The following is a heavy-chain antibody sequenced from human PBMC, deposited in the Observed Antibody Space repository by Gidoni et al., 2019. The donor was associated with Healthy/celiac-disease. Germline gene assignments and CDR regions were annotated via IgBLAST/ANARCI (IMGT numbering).Heavy chain of an antibody. D-gene: IGHD4-17*01. Sequence: QVQLVQSGAAVKTPGSSVKVSCKASGGTFSSYAISWVRQAPGQGLECMGGIIPIFGTSNYAQNFKGRVTITADKSTSTAYMEMSSLRSEDTAVYYCARSETAYGGKYYGMDVWGQGTTVTVSS. CDR3: ARSETAYGGKYYGMDV. V-gene: IGHV1-69*06. CDR2: IIPIFGTS. CDR1: GGTFSSYA. J-gene: IGHJ6*02.